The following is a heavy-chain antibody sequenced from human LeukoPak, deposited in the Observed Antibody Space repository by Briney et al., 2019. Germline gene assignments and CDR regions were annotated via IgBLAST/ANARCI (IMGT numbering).Heavy chain of an antibody. Sequence: PSQTLSLTCTVSGGSISSGSYYWSWIRQPAGKGLEWIGRIYTSGSTNYNPSLKSRVTISVDTSKNQFSLKLSSVTAADTAVYYCAREISSTIFGVVIRFDPWGQGTLVTVSS. CDR2: IYTSGST. V-gene: IGHV4-61*02. CDR3: AREISSTIFGVVIRFDP. D-gene: IGHD3-3*01. J-gene: IGHJ5*02. CDR1: GGSISSGSYY.